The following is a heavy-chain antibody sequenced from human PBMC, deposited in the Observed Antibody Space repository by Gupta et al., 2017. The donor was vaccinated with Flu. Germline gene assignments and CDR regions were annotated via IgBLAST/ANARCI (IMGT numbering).Heavy chain of an antibody. Sequence: QVHLAESWGGVVQPGRFLRLSRAVSGFPLSSYDMHWVRQVPGKGLVWVAVIWHEGRSKFVADVVKGRFIISRDKTFNTLYLQMNGLRAEDTAVYCCAKEHVDTARRRYDYSGMDVWGKGTMVTVSS. D-gene: IGHD5-18*01. CDR2: IWHEGRSK. CDR3: AKEHVDTARRRYDYSGMDV. V-gene: IGHV3-30*18. J-gene: IGHJ6*04. CDR1: GFPLSSYD.